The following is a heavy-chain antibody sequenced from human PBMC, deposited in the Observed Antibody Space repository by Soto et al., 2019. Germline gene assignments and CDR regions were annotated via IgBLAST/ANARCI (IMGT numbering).Heavy chain of an antibody. CDR2: IYYGGST. CDR3: ARVRGYTYGYDPRYYFDY. J-gene: IGHJ4*02. D-gene: IGHD5-18*01. CDR1: GGSISSSSYH. V-gene: IGHV4-39*07. Sequence: PSKPLSLTCPVAGGSISSSSYHWGWIRQPPGNGPEWIGSIYYGGSTYYNPSLASRVTIAADTSKNQFSLKVTSVSAADTAVYYCARVRGYTYGYDPRYYFDYWGQGALVTVSS.